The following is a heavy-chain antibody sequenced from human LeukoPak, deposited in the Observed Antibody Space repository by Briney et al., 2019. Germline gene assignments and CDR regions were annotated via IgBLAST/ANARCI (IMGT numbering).Heavy chain of an antibody. Sequence: GGSLRLSCAVSGFTFKLYWMHWVRQAPGKGLEWVSSISSSSSYIYYADSVKGRFTISRDNAKNSLYLQMNSLRAEDTAVYYCARDPRSYCGGDCYHPTNWFDPWGQGTLVTVSS. J-gene: IGHJ5*02. CDR2: ISSSSSYI. CDR1: GFTFKLYW. V-gene: IGHV3-21*01. D-gene: IGHD2-21*01. CDR3: ARDPRSYCGGDCYHPTNWFDP.